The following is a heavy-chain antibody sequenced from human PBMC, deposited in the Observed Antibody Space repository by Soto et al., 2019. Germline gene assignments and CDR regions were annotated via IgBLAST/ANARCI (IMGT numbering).Heavy chain of an antibody. J-gene: IGHJ6*02. D-gene: IGHD1-7*01. CDR3: AKRQTRASELELPDGMDV. CDR2: ISYDGSNK. Sequence: GGSLRLSCAASGFTFSSYGMHWVRQAPGKGLEWVAVISYDGSNKYYADSVKGRFTISRDNSKNTLYLQMNSLRAEDTAVYYCAKRQTRASELELPDGMDVWGQGTTVTV. CDR1: GFTFSSYG. V-gene: IGHV3-30*18.